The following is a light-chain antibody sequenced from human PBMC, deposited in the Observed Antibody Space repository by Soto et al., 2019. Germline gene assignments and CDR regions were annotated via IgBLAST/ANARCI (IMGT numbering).Light chain of an antibody. CDR1: SSDVGGYNY. J-gene: IGLJ2*01. CDR2: DVR. CDR3: SSYTSTSTYV. Sequence: QSVLTQPASVSGSPGQSITISCTGTSSDVGGYNYVSWYQQHPGKAPKLMVYDVRNRPSGVSNRFSGSKSGNTAPLTISGLQAEDEADYCCSSYTSTSTYVFGGGTKLTVL. V-gene: IGLV2-14*01.